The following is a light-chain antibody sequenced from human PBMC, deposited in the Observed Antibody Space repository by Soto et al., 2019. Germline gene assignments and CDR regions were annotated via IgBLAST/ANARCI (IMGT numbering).Light chain of an antibody. Sequence: EIGLTQSPGTLSLSPGERATLSCRASQSVSRSYLAWYQQNPGQPPSLLIYATSSRATGIPDRFSGSGSGTDFTLTISRLEPEDFAVYYCQPYGSSPYNFGQGTKLEIK. CDR1: QSVSRSY. J-gene: IGKJ2*01. CDR2: ATS. V-gene: IGKV3-20*01. CDR3: QPYGSSPYN.